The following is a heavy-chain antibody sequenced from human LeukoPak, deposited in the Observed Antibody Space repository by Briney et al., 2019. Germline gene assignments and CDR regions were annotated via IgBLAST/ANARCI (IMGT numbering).Heavy chain of an antibody. V-gene: IGHV1-2*02. D-gene: IGHD6-6*01. Sequence: ASAKVSCKASGYTFTGYYMHWVRQAPGLGLEWMGWINPNSGGTNYAQKFQGRVTMTRDTSISTAYMELSRLRSDDTAVYYCAYRIATPYSPFDYWGQGTLVTVSS. J-gene: IGHJ4*02. CDR3: AYRIATPYSPFDY. CDR2: INPNSGGT. CDR1: GYTFTGYY.